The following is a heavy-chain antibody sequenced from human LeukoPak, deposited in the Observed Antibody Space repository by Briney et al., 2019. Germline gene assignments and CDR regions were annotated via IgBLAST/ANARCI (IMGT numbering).Heavy chain of an antibody. CDR3: GRDPNGDYLGAFDF. CDR2: IGAKGGAT. CDR1: GFIFSNYY. D-gene: IGHD4-17*01. Sequence: GGSLRLSCAASGFIFSNYYLVWVRQAPGKGLELISGIGAKGGATYYADSVKGRFTISRDNSRETLYLHMNGLRADDTAVYYCGRDPNGDYLGAFDFWGQGTTVSVSS. J-gene: IGHJ3*01. V-gene: IGHV3-23*01.